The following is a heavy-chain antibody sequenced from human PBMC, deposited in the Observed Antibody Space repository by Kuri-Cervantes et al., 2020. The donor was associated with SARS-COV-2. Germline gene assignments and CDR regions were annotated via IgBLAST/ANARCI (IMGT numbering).Heavy chain of an antibody. CDR3: ARDYYDSKSY. V-gene: IGHV3-48*01. CDR2: ISSSRTTI. D-gene: IGHD3-22*01. CDR1: GFTFSSYG. J-gene: IGHJ4*02. Sequence: GGSLRLSCAASGFTFSSYGMNWVRQAPGKGLEWVSYISSSRTTIYYADSVKGRFTISRDNAKNSLYLQMNSLRAEDTAVYYCARDYYDSKSYWGQGTLVTVSS.